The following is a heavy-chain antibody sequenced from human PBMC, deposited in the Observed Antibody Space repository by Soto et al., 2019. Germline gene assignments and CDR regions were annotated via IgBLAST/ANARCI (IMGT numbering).Heavy chain of an antibody. CDR1: GGTFSSYT. D-gene: IGHD6-19*01. J-gene: IGHJ3*02. Sequence: QVQLVQSGAEVKKPGSSVKVSCKASGGTFSSYTISWVRQAPGQGLEWMGRIIPILGIAKYAQKFQGRVTITADKSTSTAYMELSSLTSEDTAVYYCASLPEADVALDIWGQGTMVTVSS. CDR2: IIPILGIA. V-gene: IGHV1-69*02. CDR3: ASLPEADVALDI.